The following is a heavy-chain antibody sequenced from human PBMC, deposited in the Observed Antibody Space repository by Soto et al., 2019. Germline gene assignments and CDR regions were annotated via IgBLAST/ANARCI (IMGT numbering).Heavy chain of an antibody. CDR1: GSYD. V-gene: IGHV1-8*01. D-gene: IGHD2-2*01. CDR3: ATYQKATGFTY. CDR2: MNINNGWT. Sequence: QGQLVQSGAEVKKPGASVKVSCKTSGSYDINWVRQAPGQGLEWMGWMNINNGWTGNAQKFQGRVTMTGEISTSTAYMELSDLRSEDTAVYYCATYQKATGFTYWGQGTLVSVSS. J-gene: IGHJ4*02.